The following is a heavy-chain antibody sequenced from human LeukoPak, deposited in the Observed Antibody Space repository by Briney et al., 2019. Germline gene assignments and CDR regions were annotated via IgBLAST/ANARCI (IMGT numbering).Heavy chain of an antibody. CDR3: GKDRSYHYSDY. V-gene: IGHV3-30*02. D-gene: IGHD5-18*01. CDR1: GFTFSTYG. J-gene: IGHJ4*02. Sequence: GGSLRLSCAASGFTFSTYGMHWVRQAPGKGLEWVAFIRYDGSEKYSTDSVKGRFTISRDNSKNTLYLRMNSLTAEDTAVYYCGKDRSYHYSDYWGQGTLVTVSS. CDR2: IRYDGSEK.